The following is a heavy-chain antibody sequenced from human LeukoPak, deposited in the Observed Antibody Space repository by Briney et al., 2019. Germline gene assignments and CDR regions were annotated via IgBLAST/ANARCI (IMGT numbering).Heavy chain of an antibody. J-gene: IGHJ5*02. V-gene: IGHV3-30*04. D-gene: IGHD4-17*01. Sequence: GGFLRLSCAASGFTFSSYAMHWVRQAPGKGLEWVAVISYDGSNKYYAGSVKGRFTISRDNSKNTLYLQMNSLRAEDTAVYYCARDRGAPTVTTRTSPNWFDPWGQGTLVTVSS. CDR2: ISYDGSNK. CDR1: GFTFSSYA. CDR3: ARDRGAPTVTTRTSPNWFDP.